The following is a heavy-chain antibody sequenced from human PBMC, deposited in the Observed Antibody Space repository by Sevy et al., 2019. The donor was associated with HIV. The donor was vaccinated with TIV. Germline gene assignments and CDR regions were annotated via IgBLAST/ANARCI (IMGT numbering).Heavy chain of an antibody. CDR1: GFTFSSYS. J-gene: IGHJ4*02. D-gene: IGHD3-10*01. CDR3: ARGSYYGSGSYYNCFDY. Sequence: GGSLRLSCAASGFTFSSYSMNWVRQAPGKGLEWVSSISSSSSYIYYADSVKGRFTNSRDNAKNSLYLQMNSLRAEDTAVYYCARGSYYGSGSYYNCFDYWGQGTLVTVSS. V-gene: IGHV3-21*01. CDR2: ISSSSSYI.